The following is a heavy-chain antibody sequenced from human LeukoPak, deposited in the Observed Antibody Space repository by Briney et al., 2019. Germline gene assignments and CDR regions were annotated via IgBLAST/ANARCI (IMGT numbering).Heavy chain of an antibody. CDR3: AGDAVFSGSGPLRYYYMDV. D-gene: IGHD6-19*01. J-gene: IGHJ6*03. CDR2: IYSGGST. CDR1: GFTVSSNY. V-gene: IGHV3-66*01. Sequence: PGGSLRLSCAASGFTVSSNYMSWVRQAPGKGLEWVSVIYSGGSTYYADSVKGRFTISRDNSKNTLYLQMNSLRAEDTAVYYCAGDAVFSGSGPLRYYYMDVWGKGTTVTISS.